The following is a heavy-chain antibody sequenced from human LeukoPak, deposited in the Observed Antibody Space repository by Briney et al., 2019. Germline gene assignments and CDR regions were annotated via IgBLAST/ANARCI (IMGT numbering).Heavy chain of an antibody. Sequence: ASVKVSCKVSGYTLTELSMHWVRQAPGKGLEWMGGFDPEDGETIYAQKFQGRVTMTEDTSTTTAYMELRSLRSDDTAVYYCARTLGYCGNTNCYEVFDYWGQGTLVTVSS. D-gene: IGHD2-2*01. V-gene: IGHV1-24*01. CDR1: GYTLTELS. CDR3: ARTLGYCGNTNCYEVFDY. J-gene: IGHJ4*02. CDR2: FDPEDGET.